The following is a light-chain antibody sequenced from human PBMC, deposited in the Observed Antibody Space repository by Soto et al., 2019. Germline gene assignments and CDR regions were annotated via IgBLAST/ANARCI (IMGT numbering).Light chain of an antibody. CDR2: EVT. CDR3: SSYTSTSTYV. Sequence: QSLPTQPSSLSGSPEQSGTISCTGTSSGVGGYDYVSWYQQHPGQAPKFVIYEVTKRPSGVSHRFSGSKSGNTASLTISGLQGEDELDYFCSSYTSTSTYVVGTGTKVNVL. CDR1: SSGVGGYDY. J-gene: IGLJ1*01. V-gene: IGLV2-14*01.